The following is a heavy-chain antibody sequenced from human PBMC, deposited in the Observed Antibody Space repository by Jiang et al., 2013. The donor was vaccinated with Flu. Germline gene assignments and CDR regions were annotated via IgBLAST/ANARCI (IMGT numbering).Heavy chain of an antibody. Sequence: QTLSLTCVISGDNVAGNSVAWNWLRQSPSRGLEWLGRTFYRSKWYNECALSLKSRVTINADTSKNQFSLQLNSVTPEDTAFYYCARTRYSSTPYFDYWGQGSLVTVSS. D-gene: IGHD2-2*01. J-gene: IGHJ4*02. CDR2: TFYRSKWYN. CDR3: ARTRYSSTPYFDY. CDR1: GDNVAGNSVA. V-gene: IGHV6-1*01.